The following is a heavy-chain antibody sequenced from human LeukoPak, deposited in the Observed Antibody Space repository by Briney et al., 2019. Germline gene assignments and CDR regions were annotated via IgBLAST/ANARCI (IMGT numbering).Heavy chain of an antibody. CDR2: ISGDGSST. CDR1: GFTFTSYW. J-gene: IGHJ4*02. Sequence: PGRSLSLSCSASGFTFTSYWMHWVRQVPGKGRVWVSRISGDGSSTTYADSVKGRFTIPRDNAKNTLFLQMNSLRAEDTAVYYCARACTINTCYAYWGQGTLVTVSS. D-gene: IGHD2-2*01. V-gene: IGHV3-74*01. CDR3: ARACTINTCYAY.